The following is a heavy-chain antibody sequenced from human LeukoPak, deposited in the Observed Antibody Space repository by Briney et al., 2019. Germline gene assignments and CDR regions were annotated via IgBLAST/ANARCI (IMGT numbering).Heavy chain of an antibody. Sequence: PSETLSLTCTVSGGSISSYYWSWIRQPARKGLEWIGRIYTSGSTNYNPSLKSRVTMSVDTSKNQFSLKLSSVTAADTAVYYCAREGIAAARSNWLDPWGQGTLVTVSS. D-gene: IGHD6-13*01. V-gene: IGHV4-4*07. CDR1: GGSISSYY. CDR3: AREGIAAARSNWLDP. J-gene: IGHJ5*02. CDR2: IYTSGST.